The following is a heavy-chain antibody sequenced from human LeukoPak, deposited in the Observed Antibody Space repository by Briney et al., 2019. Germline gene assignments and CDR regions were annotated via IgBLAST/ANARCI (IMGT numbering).Heavy chain of an antibody. Sequence: PGGSLRLSCAASGFTFSSYAMSWVRQAPGKGLEWVGRIKSKADGETIDYAAPVKGRFTFSRDDSKNMLYLQMNSLKSEDTAVYYCSTLTSRGLSDSWGQGTLVTVSS. J-gene: IGHJ4*02. D-gene: IGHD1-20*01. CDR3: STLTSRGLSDS. V-gene: IGHV3-15*01. CDR2: IKSKADGETI. CDR1: GFTFSSYA.